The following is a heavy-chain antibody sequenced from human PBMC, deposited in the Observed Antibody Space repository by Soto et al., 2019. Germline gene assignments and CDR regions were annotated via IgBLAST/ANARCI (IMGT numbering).Heavy chain of an antibody. Sequence: SAKLSCKSSGYTFTSYAMHWVRQAPGQRLEWMGWINAGNGNTKYSQKFQGRVTLTRDTSASTAYMELSSLRSEDTAVYYCARGPMLVGAALHWFDPWGQGTLVTVSS. CDR1: GYTFTSYA. CDR3: ARGPMLVGAALHWFDP. V-gene: IGHV1-3*01. D-gene: IGHD2-15*01. CDR2: INAGNGNT. J-gene: IGHJ5*02.